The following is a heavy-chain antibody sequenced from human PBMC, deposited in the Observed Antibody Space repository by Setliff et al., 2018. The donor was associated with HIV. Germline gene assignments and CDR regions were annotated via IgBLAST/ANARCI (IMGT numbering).Heavy chain of an antibody. CDR2: IRNKANGYTT. D-gene: IGHD1-26*01. Sequence: GGSLRLSCAASGFSFSDHYMDWVRQAPGKGLEWVGRIRNKANGYTTEYAASVKGRFIVSRDDSKSSLYLQMSSLKTEDTAVYYCARGELVPWGLRWDYWGRGTLVTVSS. CDR3: ARGELVPWGLRWDY. V-gene: IGHV3-72*01. J-gene: IGHJ4*02. CDR1: GFSFSDHY.